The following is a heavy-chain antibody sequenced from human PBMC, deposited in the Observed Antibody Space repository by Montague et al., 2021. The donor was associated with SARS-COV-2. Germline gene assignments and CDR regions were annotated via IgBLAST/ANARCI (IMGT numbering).Heavy chain of an antibody. V-gene: IGHV4-59*08. CDR2: IHDSGST. D-gene: IGHD2-2*01. J-gene: IGHJ6*04. Sequence: SETLSLTCMVSGASISSYSWSWIRQPPGKGLEWIGYIHDSGSTKYNPSLESRVTISVDTPKNQISLRLTSVSAADTAVYYCARHRCSDTNCYSTYYYYGMDVWGKGTTVTVS. CDR3: ARHRCSDTNCYSTYYYYGMDV. CDR1: GASISSYS.